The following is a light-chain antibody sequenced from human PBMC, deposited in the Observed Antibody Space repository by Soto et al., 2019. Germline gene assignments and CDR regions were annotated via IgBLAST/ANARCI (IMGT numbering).Light chain of an antibody. CDR2: SNN. Sequence: QSVLTQPPSASGTPGQRVTISCSGSSSNIGSNTVNWYQQLPGTAPKLLIYSNNQRPSGVPDRFSDSKSGTSASLAISGLQSEDEADYYCAVWDDSLNGLWVFGGGTKLTVL. CDR1: SSNIGSNT. CDR3: AVWDDSLNGLWV. V-gene: IGLV1-44*01. J-gene: IGLJ3*02.